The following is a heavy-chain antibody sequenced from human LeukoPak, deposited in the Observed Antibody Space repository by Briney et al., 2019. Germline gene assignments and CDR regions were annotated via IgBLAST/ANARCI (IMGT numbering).Heavy chain of an antibody. Sequence: PSETLSLTCTVSGGSISISTYYWGWIRQPPGKGLEWIGNIFYTGSTYYHPSLKSRVTISVDTSKNQFSLKLSSVTAADTAVYYCARLGPGYSSTWSNDAFAIWGQGTVVTVSS. D-gene: IGHD6-13*01. CDR3: ARLGPGYSSTWSNDAFAI. J-gene: IGHJ3*02. CDR1: GGSISISTYY. CDR2: IFYTGST. V-gene: IGHV4-39*01.